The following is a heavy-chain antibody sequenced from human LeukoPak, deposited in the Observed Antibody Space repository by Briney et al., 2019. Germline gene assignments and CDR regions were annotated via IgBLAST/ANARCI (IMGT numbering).Heavy chain of an antibody. D-gene: IGHD2-2*02. CDR3: ARDYCSSTSCYRMFGY. CDR1: GYTFTSYG. V-gene: IGHV1-18*04. Sequence: GASVTVSCRASGYTFTSYGISWVRQAPGQGCEGMGWISAYNGNTNYAQKLQGRVTMTTDTPTNTAYMELRSLRSDDTAVYYCARDYCSSTSCYRMFGYWGQGTLVTVSS. CDR2: ISAYNGNT. J-gene: IGHJ4*02.